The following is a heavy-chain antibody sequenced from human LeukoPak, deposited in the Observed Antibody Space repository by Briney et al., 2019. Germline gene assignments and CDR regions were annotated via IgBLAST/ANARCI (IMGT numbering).Heavy chain of an antibody. J-gene: IGHJ4*02. Sequence: SETLSLTCTVSGDSISSYHWSWIRQPPGKRLEWIGYIYNTGSTDYNPSLKGRASISVDTSKNQFSLNLSSVTAADTAVYYCARGCTWAYYFDYWGQGALVTVSS. CDR3: ARGCTWAYYFDY. D-gene: IGHD2-15*01. CDR2: IYNTGST. CDR1: GDSISSYH. V-gene: IGHV4-59*08.